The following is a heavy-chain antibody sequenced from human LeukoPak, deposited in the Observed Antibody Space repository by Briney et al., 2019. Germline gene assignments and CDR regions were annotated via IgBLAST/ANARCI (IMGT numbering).Heavy chain of an antibody. CDR3: VRALGSSYADY. CDR1: GFTFTNYW. J-gene: IGHJ4*02. CDR2: IKQDGSEK. D-gene: IGHD6-6*01. V-gene: IGHV3-7*01. Sequence: GGSLRLSSAASGFTFTNYWMACGREAPGEGLEWGANIKQDGSEKYYVDSVEGRFTISRDNAKNPLSLQMNSLSGEDTAVYYCVRALGSSYADYWGQGTLVTVSS.